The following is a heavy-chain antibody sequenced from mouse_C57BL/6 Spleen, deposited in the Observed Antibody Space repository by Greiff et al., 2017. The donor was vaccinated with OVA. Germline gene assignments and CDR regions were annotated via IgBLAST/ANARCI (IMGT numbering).Heavy chain of an antibody. CDR3: TANWERDYAMDY. D-gene: IGHD4-1*01. CDR1: GFTFSNYW. V-gene: IGHV6-3*01. J-gene: IGHJ4*01. CDR2: IRLKSDNYAT. Sequence: EVQVVESGGGLVQPGGSMKLSCVASGFTFSNYWMNWVRQSPEKGLEWVAQIRLKSDNYATHYAESVKGRFTISRDDSKSSVYLQMNNLRAEDTGIYYCTANWERDYAMDYWGQGTSVTVSS.